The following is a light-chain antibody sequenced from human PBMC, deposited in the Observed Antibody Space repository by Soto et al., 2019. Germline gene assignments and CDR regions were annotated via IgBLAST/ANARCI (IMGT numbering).Light chain of an antibody. J-gene: IGLJ1*01. CDR2: EVT. Sequence: QSALTQPASVSGSPGQSIAISCTGTFSDVGGYDYVSWYHQHPDKAPKLMIYEVTKRPSGVSNRFSGSKSGNTASLTISGLQPEDEADYYCSSHTSGSTRVFGSGTKLTVL. CDR1: FSDVGGYDY. V-gene: IGLV2-14*01. CDR3: SSHTSGSTRV.